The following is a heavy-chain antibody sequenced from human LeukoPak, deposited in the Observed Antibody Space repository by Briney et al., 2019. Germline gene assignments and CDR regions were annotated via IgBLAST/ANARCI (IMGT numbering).Heavy chain of an antibody. CDR1: GGSFSGYY. Sequence: MTSETLSLTCAVYGGSFSGYYWSWIRQPPGKGLEWIGSIYYSVRSFYKMSLKSRVTISVDTSKNQLSLELNSVAAADTALYYCARVPVSTAYLHYYSMDVWGKGTAVTVSS. CDR2: IYYSVRS. CDR3: ARVPVSTAYLHYYSMDV. D-gene: IGHD3-9*01. V-gene: IGHV4-34*01. J-gene: IGHJ6*03.